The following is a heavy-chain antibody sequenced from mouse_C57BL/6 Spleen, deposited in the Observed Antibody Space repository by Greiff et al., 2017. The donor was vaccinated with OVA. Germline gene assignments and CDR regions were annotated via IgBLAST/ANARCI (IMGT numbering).Heavy chain of an antibody. V-gene: IGHV1-78*01. CDR3: ARCYGSSYLYAMDY. CDR1: GYTFTDHT. Sequence: QVQLKQSDAELVKPGASVKISCKVSGYTFTDHTIHWMKQRPEQGLEWIGYIYPRDGSTQYNEKFKGKATLTADKSSSTSYMQRNSLTAEDSAVYCGARCYGSSYLYAMDYWGQGTSVTVSS. D-gene: IGHD1-1*01. CDR2: IYPRDGST. J-gene: IGHJ4*01.